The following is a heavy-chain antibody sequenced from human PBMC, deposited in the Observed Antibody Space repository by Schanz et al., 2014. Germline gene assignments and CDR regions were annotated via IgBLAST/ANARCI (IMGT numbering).Heavy chain of an antibody. D-gene: IGHD1-1*01. J-gene: IGHJ4*02. V-gene: IGHV3-21*01. CDR3: ARDRRNADLDY. Sequence: VQLVESGGGVVQPGRSLRLSCATSGFTLNNAWMNWVRQAPGKGLEWVSSINTGGDSTYYADSVKGRFTISRDNSRDTVYLQMNSLRAEDTALYYCARDRRNADLDYWGQGTLVTVSS. CDR2: INTGGDST. CDR1: GFTLNNAW.